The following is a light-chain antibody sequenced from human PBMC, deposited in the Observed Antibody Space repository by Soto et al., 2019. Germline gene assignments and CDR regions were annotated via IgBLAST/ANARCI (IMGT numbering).Light chain of an antibody. CDR3: QQYGSPPWT. CDR2: GAS. CDR1: QTLSSSY. J-gene: IGKJ1*01. V-gene: IGKV3-20*01. Sequence: EIVLTQSPGTLSLPPGERATLSCRASQTLSSSYLAWYQQKPGQGPRLLIYGASSRATGIPDRFSGSGSGTDFSLTISRLEPEDFVVYYCQQYGSPPWTFGQGTKVDIK.